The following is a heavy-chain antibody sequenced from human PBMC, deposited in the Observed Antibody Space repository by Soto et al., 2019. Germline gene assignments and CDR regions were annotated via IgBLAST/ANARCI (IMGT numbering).Heavy chain of an antibody. D-gene: IGHD2-15*01. Sequence: EVQLVESGGGMVQPGGSLRLSCAASGFTVSSNYMSWVRQAPGKGLEWVSVIYSGGSTYFADSVKDRFSISRDNSKNTLHLQMNSLRAEDTAVYYCAREGRPWGQGTLVTVSS. CDR3: AREGRP. J-gene: IGHJ5*02. V-gene: IGHV3-66*01. CDR1: GFTVSSNY. CDR2: IYSGGST.